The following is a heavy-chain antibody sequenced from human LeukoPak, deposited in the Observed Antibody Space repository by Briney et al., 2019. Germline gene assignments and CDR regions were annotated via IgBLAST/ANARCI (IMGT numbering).Heavy chain of an antibody. V-gene: IGHV4-59*01. CDR2: IYYSGST. CDR3: ARAASSYQRDYYYGMDV. J-gene: IGHJ6*02. Sequence: SETLSLTCTVSGGSISSYYWSWIRQPPGKGLEWIGCIYYSGSTNYNPSLKSRVTISVDTSKNQFSLKLSSVTAADTAVYYCARAASSYQRDYYYGMDVWGQGTTVTVSS. CDR1: GGSISSYY. D-gene: IGHD6-13*01.